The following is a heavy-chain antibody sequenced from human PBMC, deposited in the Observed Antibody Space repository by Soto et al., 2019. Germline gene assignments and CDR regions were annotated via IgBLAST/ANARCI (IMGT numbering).Heavy chain of an antibody. J-gene: IGHJ6*02. Sequence: QITLKESGPTLVKPTQTLTLTCTFSGFSLSTSGVGVGWIRQPPGKALEWLALIYWDDDKRYSPSLKSRLTITKDTSKNQVVLTMTNMDPVDTATYYCAHSTTPIYSSSPWMDVWGQGTTVTVSS. CDR2: IYWDDDK. CDR1: GFSLSTSGVG. D-gene: IGHD6-6*01. CDR3: AHSTTPIYSSSPWMDV. V-gene: IGHV2-5*02.